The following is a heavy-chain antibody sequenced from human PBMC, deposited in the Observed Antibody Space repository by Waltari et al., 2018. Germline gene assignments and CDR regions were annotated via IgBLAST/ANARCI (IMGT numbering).Heavy chain of an antibody. D-gene: IGHD3-10*01. J-gene: IGHJ4*02. CDR2: ISSSSSYI. CDR1: GLTFSSYS. CDR3: ATEMGGLWFGEFPS. Sequence: EVQLVESGGGLVKPGGSLRLSCAASGLTFSSYSMNWVRQAPGKGLEWVSSISSSSSYIYYADSVKGRFTISRDNAKNSLYLQMNSLRAEDTAVYYCATEMGGLWFGEFPSRGQGTLVTVSS. V-gene: IGHV3-21*01.